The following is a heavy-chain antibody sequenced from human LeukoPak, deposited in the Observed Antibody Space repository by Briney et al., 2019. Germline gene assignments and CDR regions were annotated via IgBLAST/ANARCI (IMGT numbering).Heavy chain of an antibody. CDR2: IYYSGST. CDR3: ASPGDYYFDY. D-gene: IGHD4-17*01. V-gene: IGHV4-59*12. Sequence: SETLSLTCTVSGGSISSYYWSWIRQPPGKGLEWIGYIYYSGSTNYNPSLKSRVTVSVDTPKNQFSLKLSSVTAADTAVYYCASPGDYYFDYWGQGTLVTVSS. J-gene: IGHJ4*02. CDR1: GGSISSYY.